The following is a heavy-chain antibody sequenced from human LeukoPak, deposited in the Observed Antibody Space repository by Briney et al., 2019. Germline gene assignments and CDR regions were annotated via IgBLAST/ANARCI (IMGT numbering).Heavy chain of an antibody. CDR1: GFIFNDYY. J-gene: IGHJ4*02. Sequence: GGSLRLSCAASGFIFNDYYMSWIRQAPGKGLEWLSYISRTGNTIYYRDSVKGRFTISRDNANNLLHLQMDNLRAEDTAVYYCARGTAAAASDYWGQGTLVTVSS. CDR3: ARGTAAAASDY. CDR2: ISRTGNTI. V-gene: IGHV3-11*01. D-gene: IGHD6-13*01.